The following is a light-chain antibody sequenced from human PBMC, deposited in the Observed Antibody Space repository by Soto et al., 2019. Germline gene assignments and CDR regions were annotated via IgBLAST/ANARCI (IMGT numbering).Light chain of an antibody. Sequence: EIVMTQSPATLSLSPGERATLSCRASQSVSSNLAWYQQKPGQAPRLLIYGASTRATGIPARFSGSGSGTESTLTISSLQSEDFAVYYCQQYKIWPAITFGQGTRLEIK. V-gene: IGKV3D-15*01. CDR2: GAS. J-gene: IGKJ5*01. CDR1: QSVSSN. CDR3: QQYKIWPAIT.